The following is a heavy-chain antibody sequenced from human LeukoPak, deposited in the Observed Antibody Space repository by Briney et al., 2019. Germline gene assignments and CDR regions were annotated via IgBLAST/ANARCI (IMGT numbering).Heavy chain of an antibody. J-gene: IGHJ5*02. CDR2: INPNSGGT. CDR1: GYTFTGYY. Sequence: ASVKVSCKASGYTFTGYYMHWVRQAPGQGLEWMGWINPNSGGTNYAQKFQGRVTMTRDTSISTAYMELSRLRSDDTAVYYCARVVVAVSGWFDPWGQGTLVTVSS. D-gene: IGHD2-15*01. CDR3: ARVVVAVSGWFDP. V-gene: IGHV1-2*02.